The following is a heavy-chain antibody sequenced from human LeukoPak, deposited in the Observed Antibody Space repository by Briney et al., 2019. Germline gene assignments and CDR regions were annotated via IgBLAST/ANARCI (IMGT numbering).Heavy chain of an antibody. Sequence: ASVKVSCKASGYRFTSYYMHWVRQAPGQGLEWMGIINPRGGSTSYAQKFQGRVTMTRDTSTSTVYMGLSSLSSEDTAVYYCARGGRERYSSGWTDAFDIWGQGTMVTVSS. CDR3: ARGGRERYSSGWTDAFDI. D-gene: IGHD6-19*01. V-gene: IGHV1-46*01. CDR2: INPRGGST. CDR1: GYRFTSYY. J-gene: IGHJ3*02.